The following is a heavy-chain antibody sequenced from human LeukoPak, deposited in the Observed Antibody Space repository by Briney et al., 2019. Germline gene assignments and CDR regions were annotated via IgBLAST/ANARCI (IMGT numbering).Heavy chain of an antibody. Sequence: GGSLRLSCAASGFTVSSNYMNWVRQAPGKGLEWVSIIYNDGRTFYADSVKGRFTISRDNAKNSLYLQMNSLRAEDTALYYCAKIKLPRDYYYYGMDVRGQGTTVTVSS. J-gene: IGHJ6*02. V-gene: IGHV3-53*05. CDR2: IYNDGRT. D-gene: IGHD6-6*01. CDR1: GFTVSSNY. CDR3: AKIKLPRDYYYYGMDV.